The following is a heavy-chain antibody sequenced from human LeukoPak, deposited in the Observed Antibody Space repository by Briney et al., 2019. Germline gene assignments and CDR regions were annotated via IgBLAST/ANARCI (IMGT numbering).Heavy chain of an antibody. J-gene: IGHJ5*02. Sequence: PGGSLRLSCAASGFTFSSYEMNWVRQAPGKGLEWGSYISSSGSTIYYADSVKGRFTISRDNAKNSLYLQMNSLRAEDTAVYYCARAASITIFGVALGFDPWGQGTLVTVSS. CDR2: ISSSGSTI. CDR1: GFTFSSYE. D-gene: IGHD3-3*01. CDR3: ARAASITIFGVALGFDP. V-gene: IGHV3-48*03.